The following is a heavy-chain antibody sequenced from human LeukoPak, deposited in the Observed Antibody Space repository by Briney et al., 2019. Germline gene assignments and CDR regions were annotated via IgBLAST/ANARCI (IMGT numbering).Heavy chain of an antibody. J-gene: IGHJ4*02. Sequence: PGGSLRLSCAASGFTFSSYWMSWVRQAPGKGLEWVANIKQDGSEKYYVDSVKGRFTISRDNAKNSLYLQMNSLRAEDMALYYCAKDHSSGWYFPQFDYWGQGTLVTVSS. D-gene: IGHD6-19*01. CDR2: IKQDGSEK. CDR3: AKDHSSGWYFPQFDY. CDR1: GFTFSSYW. V-gene: IGHV3-7*03.